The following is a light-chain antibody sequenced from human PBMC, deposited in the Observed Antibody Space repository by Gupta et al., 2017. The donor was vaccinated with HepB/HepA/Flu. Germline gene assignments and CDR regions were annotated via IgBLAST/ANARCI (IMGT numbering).Light chain of an antibody. CDR1: QDISSW. J-gene: IGKJ4*01. V-gene: IGKV1-12*01. CDR3: QQTNSFPRT. Sequence: DIQMTQSPSSVSASVGDRVTITCRASQDISSWLAWYQQKPGKDPNLLIYTASSLQSGVPSRFSGSGSGIDFTLTISSLQPDDFANYYCQQTNSFPRTFGGGTKVEIK. CDR2: TAS.